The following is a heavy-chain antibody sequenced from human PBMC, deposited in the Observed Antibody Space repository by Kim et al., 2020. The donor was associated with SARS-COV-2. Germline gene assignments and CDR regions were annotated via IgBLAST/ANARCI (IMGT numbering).Heavy chain of an antibody. CDR1: GFTFSSYV. Sequence: GGSLRLSCAASGFTFSSYVMSWVRQAPGKGLEWVSAISGSGGSTYYADSVKGRFTISRDNSKNTLYLQMNSLRAEDTAVYYCAKHITMVRGVIMDWGQGTLVTASS. V-gene: IGHV3-23*01. D-gene: IGHD3-10*01. J-gene: IGHJ4*02. CDR2: ISGSGGST. CDR3: AKHITMVRGVIMD.